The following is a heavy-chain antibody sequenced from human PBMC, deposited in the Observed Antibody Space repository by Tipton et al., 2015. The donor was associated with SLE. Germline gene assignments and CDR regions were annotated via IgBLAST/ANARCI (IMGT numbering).Heavy chain of an antibody. CDR3: AIPTVGATGGFDS. V-gene: IGHV4-4*02. CDR2: IHHRGTT. Sequence: TLSLTCTVSGGSISSNTWWNWVRQPPGMGLEWIGEIHHRGTTNYNPSLKTRVTISVDTSRNQFSLKLTSVTAADTAVYYCAIPTVGATGGFDSWGHGTLVIVSS. CDR1: GGSISSNTW. D-gene: IGHD1-26*01. J-gene: IGHJ4*01.